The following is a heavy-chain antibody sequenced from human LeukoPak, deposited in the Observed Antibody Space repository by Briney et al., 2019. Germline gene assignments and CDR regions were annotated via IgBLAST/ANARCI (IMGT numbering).Heavy chain of an antibody. V-gene: IGHV1-2*02. J-gene: IGHJ3*02. CDR2: INPNSGGT. CDR3: ARDRGCSGGSCYSGAFDI. CDR1: GYTFTGYF. D-gene: IGHD2-15*01. Sequence: ASVKVSCKASGYTFTGYFMHWVRQAPGQGLEWRGWINPNSGGTNYAQKFQGRVTMTRDTSISTAYMELSRLRSDDTAVYYCARDRGCSGGSCYSGAFDIWGQGTMVTVSS.